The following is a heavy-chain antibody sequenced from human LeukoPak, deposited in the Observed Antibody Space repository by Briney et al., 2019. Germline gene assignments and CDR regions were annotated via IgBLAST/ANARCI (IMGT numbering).Heavy chain of an antibody. J-gene: IGHJ6*03. V-gene: IGHV1-18*01. CDR2: ISAYNGNT. CDR3: ARDGGGSLPGVYCYMDV. D-gene: IGHD1-26*01. Sequence: ASVKVSCKASGYTFTSYGISWVRQAPGQGLEWMGWISAYNGNTNYAQKLQGRVTMTTDTSTSTAYMELSSLRSDDTAVYYCARDGGGSLPGVYCYMDVWGKGTTVTVSS. CDR1: GYTFTSYG.